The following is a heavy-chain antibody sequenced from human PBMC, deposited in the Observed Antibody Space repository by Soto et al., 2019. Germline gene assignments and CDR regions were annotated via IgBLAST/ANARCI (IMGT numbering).Heavy chain of an antibody. D-gene: IGHD6-19*01. CDR1: GGSFSGYY. J-gene: IGHJ4*02. CDR2: INHSGST. V-gene: IGHV4-34*01. Sequence: PSETLSLTCAVYGGSFSGYYWSWIRQPPGKGLEWIGEINHSGSTNYNPSLKSRVTISVDTSKNQFSLKLSSVTAADTAVYYCARQFRYSSGWYYFDYWGQGTLVTVSS. CDR3: ARQFRYSSGWYYFDY.